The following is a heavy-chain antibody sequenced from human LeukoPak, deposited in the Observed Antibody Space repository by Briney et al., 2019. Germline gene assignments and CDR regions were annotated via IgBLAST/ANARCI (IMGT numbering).Heavy chain of an antibody. D-gene: IGHD6-6*01. V-gene: IGHV4-34*01. J-gene: IGHJ6*02. Sequence: SETLSLTCAVYGGSFSGYYWSWIRQPPGKGLEWIGEINHSGSTNYNPSLKSRVTISVDTSKNQFSLKLSSVTAADTAVYYCARDYSSSSYYCYGMDVWGQGTTVTVSS. CDR2: INHSGST. CDR3: ARDYSSSSYYCYGMDV. CDR1: GGSFSGYY.